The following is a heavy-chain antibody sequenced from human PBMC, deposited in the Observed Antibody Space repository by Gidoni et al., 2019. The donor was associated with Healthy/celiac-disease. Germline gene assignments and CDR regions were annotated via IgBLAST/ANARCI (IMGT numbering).Heavy chain of an antibody. J-gene: IGHJ4*02. Sequence: QVQLVASGGGVVQPGRSLRLSCAASGFPFSSYGMHWVRQAPGKGLEWVAVISYDGSNKYYADSVKGRFTISRDNSKNTLYLQMNSLRAEDTAVYYCAKDSSGWYYFDYWGQGTLVTVSS. CDR1: GFPFSSYG. CDR2: ISYDGSNK. D-gene: IGHD6-19*01. V-gene: IGHV3-30*18. CDR3: AKDSSGWYYFDY.